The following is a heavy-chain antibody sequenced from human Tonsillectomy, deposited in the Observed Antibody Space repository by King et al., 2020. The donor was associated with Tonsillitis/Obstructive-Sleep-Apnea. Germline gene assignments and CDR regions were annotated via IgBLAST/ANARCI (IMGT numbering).Heavy chain of an antibody. CDR1: GGSFSGYY. CDR2: INHSGST. Sequence: VQLQQWGAGLLKPSETLSLTCAVYGGSFSGYYWSWIRQPPGKGLEWIGEINHSGSTNYHPSLKSRVTISVDTSKNQFSLKLSSVTAADTAVYYCASESYCSSTSCQNWFDPWGQGTLVTVSS. CDR3: ASESYCSSTSCQNWFDP. J-gene: IGHJ5*02. D-gene: IGHD2-2*01. V-gene: IGHV4-34*01.